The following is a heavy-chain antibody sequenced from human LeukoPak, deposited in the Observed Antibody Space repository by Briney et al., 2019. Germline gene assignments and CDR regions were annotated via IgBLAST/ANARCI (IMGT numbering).Heavy chain of an antibody. CDR3: AKSFSWQWLVLDY. CDR2: ISSSSSYI. J-gene: IGHJ4*02. CDR1: GFTFSSYS. V-gene: IGHV3-21*01. Sequence: PGGSLRLPCAASGFTFSSYSMNWVRQAPGKGLEWVSSISSSSSYIYYADSVKGRFTISRDNAKNSLYLQMNSLRAEDTAVYYCAKSFSWQWLVLDYWGQGTLVTVSS. D-gene: IGHD6-19*01.